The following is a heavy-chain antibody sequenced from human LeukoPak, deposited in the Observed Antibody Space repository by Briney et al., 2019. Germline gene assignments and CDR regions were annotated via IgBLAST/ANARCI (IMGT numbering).Heavy chain of an antibody. CDR3: ARETYCSSITCYDVVDAFDI. CDR2: MSYSGST. Sequence: SETLSLTCSVSGGSISSYYCTWIRQTPGKGLEWIGYMSYSGSTNYNPSLKSRVTISVDTSKNQFSLKLSSVTAADTAVYYCARETYCSSITCYDVVDAFDIWGQGTMVTVSS. J-gene: IGHJ3*02. D-gene: IGHD2-2*01. CDR1: GGSISSYY. V-gene: IGHV4-59*01.